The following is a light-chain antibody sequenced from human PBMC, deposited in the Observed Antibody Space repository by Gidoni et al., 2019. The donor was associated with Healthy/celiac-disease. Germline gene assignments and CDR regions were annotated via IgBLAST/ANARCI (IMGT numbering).Light chain of an antibody. Sequence: DIQMTQSPSSLSASVGDRVTITCRANQGISNYLAWYQQKPGKVPKLLIYAASTFQSGVPSRFSGSGSGTDFTFTISSLQPEDVATYYCQKYNSAPRTFGQGTKVEIK. CDR3: QKYNSAPRT. CDR1: QGISNY. CDR2: AAS. J-gene: IGKJ1*01. V-gene: IGKV1-27*01.